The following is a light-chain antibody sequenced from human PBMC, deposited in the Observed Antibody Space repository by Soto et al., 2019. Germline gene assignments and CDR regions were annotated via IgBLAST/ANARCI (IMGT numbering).Light chain of an antibody. Sequence: EIVMTHSPATLSVSPGERVTLSCRASQSVKSNLAWYQQKFGQAPRLLIYGASTRATGVPARFSGSGSGTEFTLTISSLQSEDFAVYYCQHYNNWPPWTFGQGTKVEI. V-gene: IGKV3-15*01. J-gene: IGKJ1*01. CDR1: QSVKSN. CDR2: GAS. CDR3: QHYNNWPPWT.